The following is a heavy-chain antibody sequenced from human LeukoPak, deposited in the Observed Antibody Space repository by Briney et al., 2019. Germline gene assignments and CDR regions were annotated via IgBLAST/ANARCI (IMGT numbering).Heavy chain of an antibody. Sequence: GGSLRLTCAASGFTFSSYSMNWVRHAPGKGLEWVSSISSSSSYIYYADSVKGRFTISRDNAKNSLYLQMNSLRAEDTAVYYCASKEYSSSSGDYWGQGTLVTVSS. CDR1: GFTFSSYS. CDR2: ISSSSSYI. J-gene: IGHJ4*02. CDR3: ASKEYSSSSGDY. D-gene: IGHD6-6*01. V-gene: IGHV3-21*01.